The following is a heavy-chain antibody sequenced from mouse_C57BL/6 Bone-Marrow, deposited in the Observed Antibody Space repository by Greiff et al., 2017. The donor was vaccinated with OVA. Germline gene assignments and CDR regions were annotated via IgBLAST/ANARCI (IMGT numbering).Heavy chain of an antibody. CDR1: GYTFTSYG. V-gene: IGHV1-81*01. J-gene: IGHJ2*01. CDR2: IYPRSGNT. CDR3: AREFITTVVARGDY. Sequence: QVQLQQSGAELARPGASVKLSCKASGYTFTSYGISWVKQRTGQGLEWIGEIYPRSGNTYYNEKFKGKATLTADKSSSTAYMELRSLTSEDSAVYFCAREFITTVVARGDYWGQGTTLTVSS. D-gene: IGHD1-1*01.